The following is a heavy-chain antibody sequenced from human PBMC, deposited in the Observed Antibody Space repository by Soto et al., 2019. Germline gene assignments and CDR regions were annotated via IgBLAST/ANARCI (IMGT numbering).Heavy chain of an antibody. CDR3: ARDIGFDYVN. J-gene: IGHJ4*02. D-gene: IGHD3-16*01. CDR1: GFNVMSYW. CDR2: IKEDGSEI. V-gene: IGHV3-7*01. Sequence: PGGSLRLSCGVSGFNVMSYWMSWVRQAPGKGLEWVASIKEDGSEIYYLQSVRGRFTISRDSAGNALHLAMNYLSAEDTAVYFCARDIGFDYVNWGQGTPVTVSS.